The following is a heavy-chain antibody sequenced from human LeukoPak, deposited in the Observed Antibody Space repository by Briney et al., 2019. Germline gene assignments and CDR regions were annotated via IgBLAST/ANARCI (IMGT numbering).Heavy chain of an antibody. V-gene: IGHV3-7*03. CDR2: IKQDGSEK. Sequence: GGSLRLSCAASGFTFSSYWMSWVRQAPGKGLEWVANIKQDGSEKNYVDSVKGRFTISRDNSKNTLYLQMNSLRAEDTAVYFCAKPAKTDYADYWGQGTLVTVSS. J-gene: IGHJ4*02. CDR3: AKPAKTDYADY. D-gene: IGHD1-14*01. CDR1: GFTFSSYW.